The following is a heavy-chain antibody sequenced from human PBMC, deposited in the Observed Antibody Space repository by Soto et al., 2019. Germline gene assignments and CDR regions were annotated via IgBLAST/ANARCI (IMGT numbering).Heavy chain of an antibody. V-gene: IGHV3-23*01. CDR3: AKDTLTYSSGWYFDY. CDR1: GFTFSSYA. Sequence: EVQLLESGGGLVQPGGSLRLSCAASGFTFSSYAMSWFRQAPGQGLEWVSAISGSGGSTYYADSVKGRFTIYRDNAKNTLYLQRNSLRAEDTAVYYCAKDTLTYSSGWYFDYWGQGTLVTVSS. J-gene: IGHJ4*02. CDR2: ISGSGGST. D-gene: IGHD6-19*01.